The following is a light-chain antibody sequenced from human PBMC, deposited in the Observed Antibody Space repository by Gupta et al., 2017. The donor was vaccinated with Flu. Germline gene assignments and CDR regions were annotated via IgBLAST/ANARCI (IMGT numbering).Light chain of an antibody. CDR3: AALDDSRRAGV. CDR1: SSDIGSNY. Sequence: TVTISGTGSSSDIGSNYVYWYQLLPVTAPNLLIYRNNQRRSGVPDRFSGSKSGTSASLAISGLRAEDEADYYCAALDDSRRAGVFGTGTKVTVL. J-gene: IGLJ1*01. V-gene: IGLV1-47*01. CDR2: RNN.